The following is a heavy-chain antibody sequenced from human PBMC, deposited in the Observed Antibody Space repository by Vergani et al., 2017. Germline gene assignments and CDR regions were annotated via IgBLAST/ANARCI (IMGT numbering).Heavy chain of an antibody. CDR2: IIPILGIA. CDR3: ARDYHSSGSFDY. J-gene: IGHJ4*02. V-gene: IGHV1-69*08. Sequence: QVQLVQSGAEVKKPGSSVKVFCKASGGTFSSYTISWVRQAPGQGLEWMGRIIPILGIANYAQKFQGRVTITADKSTSTAYMELSSLRSEDTAVYYCARDYHSSGSFDYWGQGTLVTVSS. D-gene: IGHD3-22*01. CDR1: GGTFSSYT.